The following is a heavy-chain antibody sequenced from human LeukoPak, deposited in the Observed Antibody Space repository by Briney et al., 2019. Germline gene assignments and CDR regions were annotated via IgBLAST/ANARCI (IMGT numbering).Heavy chain of an antibody. CDR2: IHYSGSA. CDR3: ARKVAHGGRNFDY. Sequence: SETLSLTCGVSGYSISSSTWCWCIRLPPGKGLEWLGDIHYSGSAYYNPSLKSRVTMSVDTSKNQSSLKLSSVAAADTAVYYCARKVAHGGRNFDYWGQGTLVTVSS. CDR1: GYSISSSTW. V-gene: IGHV4-28*01. D-gene: IGHD4-23*01. J-gene: IGHJ4*02.